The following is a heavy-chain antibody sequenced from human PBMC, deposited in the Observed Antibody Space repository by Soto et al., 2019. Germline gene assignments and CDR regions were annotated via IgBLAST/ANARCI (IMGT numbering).Heavy chain of an antibody. Sequence: QVQRVQSGAEVKKPGASVKVSCKASGYTFTGYYMHWVRQAPGQGLEWMGWINPNSGGTNYAQKFQGWVTMTRDTSISTAYMERSRLRSDDTAVYYCARGGSGWYYYYGMDVWGQGTTVTVSS. CDR1: GYTFTGYY. V-gene: IGHV1-2*04. J-gene: IGHJ6*02. D-gene: IGHD6-19*01. CDR3: ARGGSGWYYYYGMDV. CDR2: INPNSGGT.